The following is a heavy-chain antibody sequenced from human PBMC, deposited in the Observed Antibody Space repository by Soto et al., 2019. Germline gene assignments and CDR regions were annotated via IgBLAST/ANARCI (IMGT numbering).Heavy chain of an antibody. CDR1: GFTFSSYA. CDR3: AKCMTTVTTFPFDI. CDR2: ISGSGVGT. V-gene: IGHV3-23*01. Sequence: EVPLLESGGGLVQPGGSLRLSCAASGFTFSSYAMSCVRQAPGKGLEWVSAISGSGVGTYYADSVKGRFTISRDNSQNTLYLQMNSLRAEDTAVYYCAKCMTTVTTFPFDIWGQGTMVSVSS. D-gene: IGHD4-17*01. J-gene: IGHJ3*02.